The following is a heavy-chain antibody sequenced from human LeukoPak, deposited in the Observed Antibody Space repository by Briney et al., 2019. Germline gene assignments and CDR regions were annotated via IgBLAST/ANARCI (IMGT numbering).Heavy chain of an antibody. J-gene: IGHJ6*02. D-gene: IGHD5-18*01. CDR2: IYNSGST. CDR1: GGSISSFY. V-gene: IGHV4-4*08. CDR3: ARASYGPFYYYYYGMDV. Sequence: SETLSLTCSVSGGSISSFYWSWIRQPPEKGLEWISYIYNSGSTNYNPSLKSRVTISVDTSKNQFSLKLSSVTAADTAVYYCARASYGPFYYYYYGMDVWGQGTTVTVSS.